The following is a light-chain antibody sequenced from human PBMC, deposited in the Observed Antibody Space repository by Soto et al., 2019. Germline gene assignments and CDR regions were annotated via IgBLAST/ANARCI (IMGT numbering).Light chain of an antibody. CDR2: AAS. Sequence: DIQMTPSPSSLSASVGDRVTITCRASQYISDFLNWYQQKPGKAPVILIYAASTLQSGVPSRFNGGGSETNFTLIISSLQPEDFATYYCQQSYTTPLTFGGGTKVDIK. CDR1: QYISDF. V-gene: IGKV1-39*01. J-gene: IGKJ4*01. CDR3: QQSYTTPLT.